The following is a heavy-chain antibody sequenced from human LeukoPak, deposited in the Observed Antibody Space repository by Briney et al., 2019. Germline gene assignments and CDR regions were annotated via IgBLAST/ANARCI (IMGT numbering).Heavy chain of an antibody. CDR1: GGSFSGYY. Sequence: SETLSLTCAVYGGSFSGYYWSWIRQPPGKGLEWIGEINHSGSTNYNPSLKSRVTISVDTSKNQFSLKLSSVTAADTAVYYCARGALSYPYDFWSGYEYYFDYWGQGTLVTVSS. V-gene: IGHV4-34*01. CDR3: ARGALSYPYDFWSGYEYYFDY. CDR2: INHSGST. J-gene: IGHJ4*02. D-gene: IGHD3-3*01.